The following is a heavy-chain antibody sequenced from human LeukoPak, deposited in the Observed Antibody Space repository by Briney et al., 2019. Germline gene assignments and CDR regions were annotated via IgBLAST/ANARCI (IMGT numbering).Heavy chain of an antibody. V-gene: IGHV4-34*01. D-gene: IGHD5-12*01. CDR2: INHSGST. Sequence: SETLSLTCAVYGGSLSGYYWSWIRQPPGKGLEWIGEINHSGSTNYNPSLKSRVTISVDTSKNQFSLKLSSVTAADTAVYYCARSWATSDAFDIWGQGTMVTVSS. CDR3: ARSWATSDAFDI. J-gene: IGHJ3*02. CDR1: GGSLSGYY.